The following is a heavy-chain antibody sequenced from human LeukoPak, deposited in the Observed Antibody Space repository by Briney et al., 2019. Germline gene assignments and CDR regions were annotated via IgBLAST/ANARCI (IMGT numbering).Heavy chain of an antibody. D-gene: IGHD3-10*01. Sequence: SETLSLTCTVSGGSISSSSYYWGWIRQPPGKGLEWIGSIYYSGSTYYNPSLKSRVTISVDTSKNQFSLKLSSVTAADTAVYYCARLVRDLGWFDPWGQGTLVTVSS. CDR1: GGSISSSSYY. CDR3: ARLVRDLGWFDP. CDR2: IYYSGST. V-gene: IGHV4-39*01. J-gene: IGHJ5*02.